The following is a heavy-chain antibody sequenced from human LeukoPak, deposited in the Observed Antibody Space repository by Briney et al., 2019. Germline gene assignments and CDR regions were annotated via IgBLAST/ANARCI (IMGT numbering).Heavy chain of an antibody. D-gene: IGHD5-12*01. CDR3: ARDSPDIVVPAIWYFDL. Sequence: GGSLRLSCAASGFTFSSYWMHWVRQAPGKGLVWVSRINSDGSSTSYADSVKGRFTISRDNAKNTLYLQMNSLRAEDTAVYYCARDSPDIVVPAIWYFDLWGRGTLVTVSS. V-gene: IGHV3-74*01. J-gene: IGHJ2*01. CDR1: GFTFSSYW. CDR2: INSDGSST.